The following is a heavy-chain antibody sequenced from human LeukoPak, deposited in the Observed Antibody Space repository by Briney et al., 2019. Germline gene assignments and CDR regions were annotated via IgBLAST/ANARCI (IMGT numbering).Heavy chain of an antibody. CDR3: ARDHYCSGGSCYSEFFNYYYYYYGMDV. J-gene: IGHJ6*02. V-gene: IGHV1-18*01. CDR2: ISAYNGNT. Sequence: ASVKVSCKASGYTFTSYGISWVRQAPRQGLEWMGWISAYNGNTNYAQKLQGRVTMTTDTSTSTAYMALRSLRSDATAVYYCARDHYCSGGSCYSEFFNYYYYYYGMDVWGQGTTVTVSS. CDR1: GYTFTSYG. D-gene: IGHD2-15*01.